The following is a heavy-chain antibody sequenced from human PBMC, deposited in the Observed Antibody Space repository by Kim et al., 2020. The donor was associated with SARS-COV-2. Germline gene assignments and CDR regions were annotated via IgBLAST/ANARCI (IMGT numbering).Heavy chain of an antibody. D-gene: IGHD3-3*01. Sequence: GGSLRLSCAASGFTFSSYWMSWVRQAPGKGLEWVANIKQDGSEKYYVDSVKGRFTISRDNAKNSLYLQMNSLRAEDTAVYYCARGKNYDFWSGYHYYFDYWGQGTLVTVSS. CDR3: ARGKNYDFWSGYHYYFDY. V-gene: IGHV3-7*01. CDR1: GFTFSSYW. CDR2: IKQDGSEK. J-gene: IGHJ4*02.